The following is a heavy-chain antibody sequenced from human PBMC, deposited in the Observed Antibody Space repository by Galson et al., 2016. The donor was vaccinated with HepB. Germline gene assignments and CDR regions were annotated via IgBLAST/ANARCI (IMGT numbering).Heavy chain of an antibody. V-gene: IGHV2-5*02. CDR2: IYWDDDK. D-gene: IGHD1-26*01. CDR1: GFSLSPSEVA. J-gene: IGHJ5*02. Sequence: TQTLTLTCTFSGFSLSPSEVAVGWIRQPPGKALEWLALIYWDDDKRYNASLKSRLTVNKDTSKNQVVLKMTNMDPVDTGTYYCAHSLSTVGGFDPWGQGTLVTVSS. CDR3: AHSLSTVGGFDP.